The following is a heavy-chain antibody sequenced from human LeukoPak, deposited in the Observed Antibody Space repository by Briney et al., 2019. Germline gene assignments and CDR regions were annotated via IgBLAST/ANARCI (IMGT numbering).Heavy chain of an antibody. D-gene: IGHD3-22*01. CDR3: ARLKYYDSTSYSQGYYMGV. CDR1: GGSFTNYY. CDR2: IYITGST. Sequence: SETLSLTCNVAGGSFTNYYWSWIRQSAGTGLEWVGRIYITGSTTYNPSLQSRLSMSVDTSKNQFSLRLSSVSAADTAVYYCARLKYYDSTSYSQGYYMGVWGNTVTVTVSS. J-gene: IGHJ6*03. V-gene: IGHV4-4*07.